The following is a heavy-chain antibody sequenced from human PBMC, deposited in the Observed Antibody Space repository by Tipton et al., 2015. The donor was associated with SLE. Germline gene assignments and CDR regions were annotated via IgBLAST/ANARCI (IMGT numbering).Heavy chain of an antibody. Sequence: TLSLTCAVYGGSFSGYYWSWIRQPPGKGLEWIGEINHSGSTNYNPSLKSRVTISVDTTKNQFSLKLSSVTAADTAVYYCARGLRGSSYGLDYYYYYMDVWGKGTTVTVSS. J-gene: IGHJ6*03. CDR2: INHSGST. CDR1: GGSFSGYY. D-gene: IGHD5-18*01. V-gene: IGHV4-34*01. CDR3: ARGLRGSSYGLDYYYYYMDV.